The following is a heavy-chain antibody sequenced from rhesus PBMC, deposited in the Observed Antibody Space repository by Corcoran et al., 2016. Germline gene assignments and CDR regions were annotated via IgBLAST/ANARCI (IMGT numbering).Heavy chain of an antibody. CDR1: GISFTAYY. J-gene: IGHJ4*01. D-gene: IGHD3-9*01. CDR2: ISPYNRHT. CDR3: SRASRGGYFDF. V-gene: IGHV1-180*01. Sequence: QVQLVQSGGDMKQPGASVMLSCNPSGISFTAYYIHWVRQAPGPGLEWIGVISPYNRHTGYAPNLQGRVTITTDSSTSTAYMELRSLRSEDTGVYYCSRASRGGYFDFWGQGVLVTVSS.